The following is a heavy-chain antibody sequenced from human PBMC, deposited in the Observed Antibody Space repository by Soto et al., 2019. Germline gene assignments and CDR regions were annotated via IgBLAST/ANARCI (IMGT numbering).Heavy chain of an antibody. D-gene: IGHD2-21*01. V-gene: IGHV4-59*08. CDR3: ARHANCGDDCPFDL. CDR1: GGSISSYF. Sequence: SETLSLTCTVSGGSISSYFWSWIRQPTGKGLEWIGYIYNSGTTNYNPSLKSRVTISADTSKNQFSLKLRSVTAADTAVYYCARHANCGDDCPFDLWGRGTLVTVS. J-gene: IGHJ2*01. CDR2: IYNSGTT.